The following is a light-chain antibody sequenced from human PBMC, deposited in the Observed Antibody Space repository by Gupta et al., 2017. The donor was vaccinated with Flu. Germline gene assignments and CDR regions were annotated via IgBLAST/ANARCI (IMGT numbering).Light chain of an antibody. CDR2: GVA. Sequence: QSVTISCTGTIIDVGRSYYVSWYRQYPGKAPEILIYGVAKRPSGIPDRFSGSKSGNTASLTVSGLQADDEADYYCSSSAANSVIFGGGTKLTVL. J-gene: IGLJ2*01. CDR3: SSSAANSVI. CDR1: IIDVGRSYY. V-gene: IGLV2-8*01.